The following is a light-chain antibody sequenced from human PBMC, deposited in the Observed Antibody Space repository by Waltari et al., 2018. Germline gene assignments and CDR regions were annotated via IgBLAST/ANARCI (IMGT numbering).Light chain of an antibody. CDR2: YVN. CDR3: SSYTSISTFYV. V-gene: IGLV2-14*03. CDR1: SSDVGGYPY. Sequence: QSALTQPASVSGSPGQSITISCTGTSSDVGGYPYVSWYQHHPGKAPKLMIHYVNKRPSGVSTRFSVSKSGNTASLTISGLHAEDEADYYCSSYTSISTFYVFGTGTKVTVL. J-gene: IGLJ1*01.